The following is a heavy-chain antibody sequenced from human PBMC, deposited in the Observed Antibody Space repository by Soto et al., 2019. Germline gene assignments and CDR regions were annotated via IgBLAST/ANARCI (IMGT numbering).Heavy chain of an antibody. J-gene: IGHJ4*02. CDR3: ARNRAVAGLDY. Sequence: PSETLSLTCDVFGDSVNSDNYYWTWIRQPPGKDLEWIGNIYFSGSTYYNPSLNSRITLSIDTSKNHFSLKLTSVTAADTAMYYCARNRAVAGLDYWGQGTLVTVSS. D-gene: IGHD6-19*01. CDR2: IYFSGST. CDR1: GDSVNSDNYY. V-gene: IGHV4-30-4*01.